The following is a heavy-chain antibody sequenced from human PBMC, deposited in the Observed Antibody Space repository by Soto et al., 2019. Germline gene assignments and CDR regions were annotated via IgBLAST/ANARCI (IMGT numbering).Heavy chain of an antibody. J-gene: IGHJ3*02. V-gene: IGHV3-48*03. CDR3: AREGIAARPTDAFDI. Sequence: PGGSLRLSCAASGFTFSSYEMNWVRQAPGKGLEWVSYISSSGSTIYYADSVKGRFTISRDNAKNSLYLQMNSLRAEDTAVYYCAREGIAARPTDAFDIWGQGTMVTVSS. CDR1: GFTFSSYE. D-gene: IGHD6-6*01. CDR2: ISSSGSTI.